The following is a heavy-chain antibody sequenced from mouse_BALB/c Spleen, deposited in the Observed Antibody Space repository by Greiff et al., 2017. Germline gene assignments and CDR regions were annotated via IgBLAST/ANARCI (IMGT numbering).Heavy chain of an antibody. Sequence: EVQLQQSGPGLVKPSQSLSLTCTVTGYSITSDYAWNWIRQFPGNKLEWMGYISYSGSTSYNPSLKSRISITRDTSKNQFFLQLNSVTTEDTATYYCARARYYGSSFFFDYWGQGTTLTVSS. CDR1: GYSITSDYA. CDR2: ISYSGST. D-gene: IGHD1-1*01. V-gene: IGHV3-2*02. CDR3: ARARYYGSSFFFDY. J-gene: IGHJ2*01.